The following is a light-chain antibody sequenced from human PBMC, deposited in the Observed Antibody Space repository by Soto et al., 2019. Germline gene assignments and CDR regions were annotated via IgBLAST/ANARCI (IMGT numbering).Light chain of an antibody. CDR2: KAS. CDR1: QSISSW. CDR3: QQFNSLYP. V-gene: IGKV1-5*03. Sequence: DIQMTQSPSTLSASVGHRVTITCRASQSISSWLAWYQQKPGKAPKLLIYKASSVESGVPSRFSGSGCGTEFTLTISSLQPDDCATYSCQQFNSLYPVGQGPKLEIK. J-gene: IGKJ2*01.